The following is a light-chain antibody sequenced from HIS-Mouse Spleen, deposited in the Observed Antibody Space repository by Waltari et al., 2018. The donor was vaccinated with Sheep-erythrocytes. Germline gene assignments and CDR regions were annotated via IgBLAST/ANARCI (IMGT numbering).Light chain of an antibody. CDR2: DVS. CDR1: SRDVGGYNY. Sequence: QSALTQPRSVSGSPGQSVPISCTGTSRDVGGYNYVLWYQQHPGKAPRLMIYDVSKRPSGVPDRFSGSKSGNTASLTISGLQAEDEADYYCCSYAGSYNHVFATGTKVTVL. J-gene: IGLJ1*01. CDR3: CSYAGSYNHV. V-gene: IGLV2-11*01.